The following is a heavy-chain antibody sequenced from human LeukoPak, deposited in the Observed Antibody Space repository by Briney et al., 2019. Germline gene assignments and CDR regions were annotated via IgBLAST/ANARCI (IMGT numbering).Heavy chain of an antibody. CDR3: AKVRHHYYDSSGYFDY. D-gene: IGHD3-22*01. CDR2: ISWNSGSI. Sequence: GGSLRLSCAASGFTFDDYAMHWVRQAPGKGLEWVSGISWNSGSIGYADSVKGRFTISRDNAKNSLYLQMNSLRAEDTALYYCAKVRHHYYDSSGYFDYWGQGTLVTVSS. J-gene: IGHJ4*02. V-gene: IGHV3-9*01. CDR1: GFTFDDYA.